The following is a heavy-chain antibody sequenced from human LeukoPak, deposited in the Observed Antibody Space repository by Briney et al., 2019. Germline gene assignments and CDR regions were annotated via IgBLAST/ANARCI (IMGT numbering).Heavy chain of an antibody. V-gene: IGHV4-59*01. CDR3: ARYDWSHRGISSAYYFDY. D-gene: IGHD3-3*01. CDR2: IYYSGST. Sequence: SETLSLTCTVSGGSISTYYWSWIRQPPGKGLEWIGYIYYSGSTNNNPSLKSRLTISVDTSKNQFSLRLSSVTAADTAVYYCARYDWSHRGISSAYYFDYWGQGTLVTVSS. J-gene: IGHJ4*02. CDR1: GGSISTYY.